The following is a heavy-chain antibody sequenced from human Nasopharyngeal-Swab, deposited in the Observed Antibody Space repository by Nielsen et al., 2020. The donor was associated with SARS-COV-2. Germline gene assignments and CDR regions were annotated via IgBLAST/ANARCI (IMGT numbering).Heavy chain of an antibody. D-gene: IGHD3-9*01. J-gene: IGHJ4*02. Sequence: WVRQAPGQGLEWMGWINTYTGNPTYAQGFTGRFVFSLDTSVSTAYLQISSLKAEDTAVYYCARKENYDILTGYGPGNFDYWGQGTLVTVSS. CDR3: ARKENYDILTGYGPGNFDY. V-gene: IGHV7-4-1*02. CDR2: INTYTGNP.